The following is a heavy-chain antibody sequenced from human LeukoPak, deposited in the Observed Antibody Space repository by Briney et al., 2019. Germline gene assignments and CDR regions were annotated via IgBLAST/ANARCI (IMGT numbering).Heavy chain of an antibody. Sequence: SETLSLTCTVSGGSISSSSYYWGWIRQPPGKGLEWIGSIYYSGSTYYNPSPKSRVTISVDTSKNQFSLKLSSVTAADTAVYYCARDQDVEMATVFDYWGQGTLVTVSS. CDR3: ARDQDVEMATVFDY. J-gene: IGHJ4*02. D-gene: IGHD5-24*01. CDR1: GGSISSSSYY. CDR2: IYYSGST. V-gene: IGHV4-39*07.